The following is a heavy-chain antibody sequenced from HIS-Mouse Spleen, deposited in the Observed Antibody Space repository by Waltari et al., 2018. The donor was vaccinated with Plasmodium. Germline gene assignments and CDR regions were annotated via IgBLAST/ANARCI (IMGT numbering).Heavy chain of an antibody. CDR2: ISYDGSNK. CDR3: AKDRRSSSWYVDY. CDR1: GFPFCSCG. Sequence: VHLVASGGGVVQHGRSLRLSCAASGFPFCSCGSHWVRQAPGKGLDWVAVISYDGSNKYYADSVKGRFTISRDNSKNTLYLQMNSLRAEDTAVYYCAKDRRSSSWYVDYWGQGTLVTVSS. J-gene: IGHJ4*02. V-gene: IGHV3-30*18. D-gene: IGHD6-13*01.